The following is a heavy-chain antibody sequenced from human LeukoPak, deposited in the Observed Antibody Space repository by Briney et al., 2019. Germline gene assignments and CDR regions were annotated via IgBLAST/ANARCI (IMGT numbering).Heavy chain of an antibody. Sequence: PSQTLSLTCTVSGGSISSGSYYWSWIRQPAGKGLEWIGRINTSGSTNYNPSLKSRVTISVDTSKNQFSLKLTSVTAADTAVYYCVSAKFLVRGVSWFDPWGQGTLVTVSS. CDR3: VSAKFLVRGVSWFDP. V-gene: IGHV4-61*02. J-gene: IGHJ5*02. D-gene: IGHD3-10*01. CDR2: INTSGST. CDR1: GGSISSGSYY.